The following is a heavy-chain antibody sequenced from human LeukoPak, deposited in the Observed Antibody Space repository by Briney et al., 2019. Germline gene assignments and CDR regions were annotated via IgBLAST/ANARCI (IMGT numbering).Heavy chain of an antibody. J-gene: IGHJ5*02. CDR3: VRKDFSGGSFSS. CDR1: GFPFSRFY. V-gene: IGHV3-11*04. Sequence: PGGSLRLSCAVSGFPFSRFYMSWIRQAPGKGLEWISYIGLSGSPLDYADSVKGRFTISRDNAKNSLYLDMNSLRAEDTAVYYCVRKDFSGGSFSSWGQGTLVTVSS. D-gene: IGHD2-15*01. CDR2: IGLSGSPL.